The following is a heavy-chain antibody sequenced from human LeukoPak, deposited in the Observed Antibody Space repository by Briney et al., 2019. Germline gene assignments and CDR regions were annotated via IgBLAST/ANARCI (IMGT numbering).Heavy chain of an antibody. CDR1: GFTFSSYS. CDR3: ARDGVSYYDSSGYYHNY. D-gene: IGHD3-22*01. Sequence: GRSLRLSCAASGFTFSSYSMNWVSQAPGKGLEWVSSISSSSSYIYYADSVKGRFTISRDNAKNSLYLQMNSLSAEDTAVYHCARDGVSYYDSSGYYHNYWGQGTLVTVSS. CDR2: ISSSSSYI. V-gene: IGHV3-21*01. J-gene: IGHJ4*02.